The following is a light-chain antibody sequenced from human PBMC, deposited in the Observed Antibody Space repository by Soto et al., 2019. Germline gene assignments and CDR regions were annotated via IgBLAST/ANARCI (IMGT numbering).Light chain of an antibody. CDR1: SSDVGGYNY. CDR2: DVS. J-gene: IGLJ1*01. CDR3: CSYAGGFYV. Sequence: QSALTQPRSVSGSPGQSVTISCAGTSSDVGGYNYVSWYQQHPGKAPKLMIYDVSERPSGVPDRFSGSKSGNTASLAISGLQAEDEADYFCCSYAGGFYVFGTGTKLTVL. V-gene: IGLV2-11*01.